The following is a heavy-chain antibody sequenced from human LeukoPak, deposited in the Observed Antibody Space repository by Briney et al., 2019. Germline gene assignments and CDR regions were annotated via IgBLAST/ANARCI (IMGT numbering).Heavy chain of an antibody. V-gene: IGHV4-39*01. D-gene: IGHD3-9*01. J-gene: IGHJ4*02. CDR1: GGSISSSSYY. CDR3: ARARLRYFDAIDY. Sequence: PSEILSLTCTVSGGSISSSSYYWGWIRQPPGKGLEWIGSIYYSGSTYYNPSLKSRVTISVDTSKNQFSLKLSSVTAADTAVYYCARARLRYFDAIDYWGQGTLVTVSS. CDR2: IYYSGST.